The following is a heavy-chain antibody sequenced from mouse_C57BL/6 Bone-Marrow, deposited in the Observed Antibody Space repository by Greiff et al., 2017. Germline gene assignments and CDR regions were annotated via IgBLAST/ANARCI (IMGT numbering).Heavy chain of an antibody. V-gene: IGHV7-1*01. Sequence: EVHLVESGGGLVQSGRSLRLSCATSGFTFSDFYMEWVRQAPGKGLEWIAASRNKANDYTTEYSASVKGRFIVSRDTSQSILYLQMNALRAEHTAIYYCARGGLRSFYAMDYWGQGTSVTVSS. D-gene: IGHD3-3*01. J-gene: IGHJ4*01. CDR2: SRNKANDYTT. CDR1: GFTFSDFY. CDR3: ARGGLRSFYAMDY.